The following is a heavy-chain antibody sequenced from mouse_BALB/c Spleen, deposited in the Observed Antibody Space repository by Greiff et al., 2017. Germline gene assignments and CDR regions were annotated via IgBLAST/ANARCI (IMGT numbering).Heavy chain of an antibody. V-gene: IGHV3-2*02. CDR3: ARWGDGYYWFAY. J-gene: IGHJ3*01. D-gene: IGHD2-3*01. CDR1: GYSITSDYA. Sequence: EVKLMESGPGLVKPSQSLSLTCTVTGYSITSDYAWNWIRQFPGNKLEWMGYISYSGSTSYNPSLKSRISITQDTSKNQFFLQLNSVTTEDTATYYCARWGDGYYWFAYWGQGTLVTVSA. CDR2: ISYSGST.